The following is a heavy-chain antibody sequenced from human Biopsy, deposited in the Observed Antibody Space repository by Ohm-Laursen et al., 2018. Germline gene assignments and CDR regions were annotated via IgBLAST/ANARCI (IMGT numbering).Heavy chain of an antibody. V-gene: IGHV1-2*02. Sequence: APVKVSCKASGYTFAGYYLHWVRQAPGHGLEWVGWINPNSGNANYAQSFQGRLTVTRDTSISTAYMELTSLTFDDTAIYYCARVPAYPSIDGYYGLDLWGQGTTVIVSS. D-gene: IGHD3-9*01. CDR3: ARVPAYPSIDGYYGLDL. CDR2: INPNSGNA. J-gene: IGHJ6*02. CDR1: GYTFAGYY.